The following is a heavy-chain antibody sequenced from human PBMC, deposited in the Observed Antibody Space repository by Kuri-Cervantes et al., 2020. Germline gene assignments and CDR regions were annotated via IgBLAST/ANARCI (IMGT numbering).Heavy chain of an antibody. J-gene: IGHJ5*02. CDR1: GFTFSSYS. CDR3: AIDSRGRSNWFDP. Sequence: GGSLRLSCAASGFTFSSYSMNWVRQAPGKGLEWVSSISYNSRYIYYADSVKGRFTISRDNAKNSLSLQMNTLRADDTAVYYCAIDSRGRSNWFDPWGQRTLVTVSS. CDR2: ISYNSRYI. D-gene: IGHD3-16*01. V-gene: IGHV3-21*01.